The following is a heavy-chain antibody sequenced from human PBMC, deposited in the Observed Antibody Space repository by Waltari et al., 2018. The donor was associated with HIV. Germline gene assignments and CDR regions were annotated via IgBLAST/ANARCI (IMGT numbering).Heavy chain of an antibody. Sequence: QVQLVESGGGVVQPGRSLRLSCAASGFTFSNFAIHWVRQAPGKGLEWVAVIWYDGENKYYADSVKGRFTISRDNSKNTLYLQMNSLRVEDTAVYYCARGGYYYDISGYYHYWGQGTLVTVSS. J-gene: IGHJ4*02. V-gene: IGHV3-33*01. CDR2: IWYDGENK. D-gene: IGHD3-22*01. CDR3: ARGGYYYDISGYYHY. CDR1: GFTFSNFA.